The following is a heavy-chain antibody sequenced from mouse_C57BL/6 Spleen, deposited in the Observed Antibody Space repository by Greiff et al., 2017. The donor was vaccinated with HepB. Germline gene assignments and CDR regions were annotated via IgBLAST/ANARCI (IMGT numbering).Heavy chain of an antibody. D-gene: IGHD1-1*01. CDR3: ARNYYGSRDFDY. J-gene: IGHJ2*01. Sequence: VQLQQPGAELVRPGSSVKLSCKASGYTFTSYWMDWVKQRPGQGLEWIGNIYPSDSETHYNQKFKDKATLTVDKSSSTAYMQLSSLTSEDSAVYYCARNYYGSRDFDYWGQGTTLTVSS. CDR1: GYTFTSYW. V-gene: IGHV1-61*01. CDR2: IYPSDSET.